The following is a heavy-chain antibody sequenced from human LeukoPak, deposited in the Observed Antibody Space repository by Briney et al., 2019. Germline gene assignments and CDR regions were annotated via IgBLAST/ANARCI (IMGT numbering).Heavy chain of an antibody. J-gene: IGHJ5*02. D-gene: IGHD3-9*01. CDR3: ARLLTGYWARFDP. V-gene: IGHV4-34*01. CDR2: INHSGST. Sequence: SETLSLTCAVYGGSFSGYYWSWIRQPPGKGLEWIGEINHSGSTNYNPSLKSRVTISVDTSKNQFSLKLSSVTAADTAVYYCARLLTGYWARFDPRGQGTLVTVSS. CDR1: GGSFSGYY.